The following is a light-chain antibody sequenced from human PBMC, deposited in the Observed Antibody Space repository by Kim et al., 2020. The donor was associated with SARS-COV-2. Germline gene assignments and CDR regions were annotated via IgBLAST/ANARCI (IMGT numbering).Light chain of an antibody. J-gene: IGLJ3*02. Sequence: VPPGPTASFTCAGDKLGDKYAFWYQQKPGQSPVLVIYQDSKRPSGIPERFSGSNSGNTATLTISGTQAMDEADYYCQAWDSSTAVFGGGTQLTVL. CDR2: QDS. CDR1: KLGDKY. V-gene: IGLV3-1*01. CDR3: QAWDSSTAV.